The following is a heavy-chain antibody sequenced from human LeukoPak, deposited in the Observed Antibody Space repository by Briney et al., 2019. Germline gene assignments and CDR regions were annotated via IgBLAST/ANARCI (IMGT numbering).Heavy chain of an antibody. V-gene: IGHV3-30*02. Sequence: GGSLRLSCAASGFTFGSYGMHWVRQAPGKGLEWVAFIRYDGSNKYYADSVKGRFTISRDNSKNTLYLQMNSLRAEDTAVYYCAKDQSSSGWYFGYWGQGTLVTVSS. J-gene: IGHJ4*02. CDR2: IRYDGSNK. D-gene: IGHD6-19*01. CDR3: AKDQSSSGWYFGY. CDR1: GFTFGSYG.